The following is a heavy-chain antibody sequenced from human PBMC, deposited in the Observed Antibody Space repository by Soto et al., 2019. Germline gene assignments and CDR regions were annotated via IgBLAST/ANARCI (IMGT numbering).Heavy chain of an antibody. Sequence: SQTLSLTCTVSGGSINSYYWSWIRQSPGKGLEWIGQIYYTGSTNYNPSLKSRVTISVDRSKTQFSLRLSSVTAADTAVYYSAIAKTTLYTWFDPWGQGTLVTVSS. CDR3: AIAKTTLYTWFDP. D-gene: IGHD1-7*01. V-gene: IGHV4-59*08. J-gene: IGHJ5*02. CDR2: IYYTGST. CDR1: GGSINSYY.